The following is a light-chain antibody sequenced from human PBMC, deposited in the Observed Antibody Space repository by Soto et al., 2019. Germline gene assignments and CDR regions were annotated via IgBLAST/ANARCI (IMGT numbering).Light chain of an antibody. CDR3: QQYDSSPFT. Sequence: EIVLTQSPGTLSLSPGERATLSCRASQSVSSSYLAWYQQKPGQAPRLLIYGASSRATGIPDRFSGSGSGTDFTLTISRLEPEDFPVYYCQQYDSSPFTFGPGTKVDIK. J-gene: IGKJ3*01. V-gene: IGKV3-20*01. CDR2: GAS. CDR1: QSVSSSY.